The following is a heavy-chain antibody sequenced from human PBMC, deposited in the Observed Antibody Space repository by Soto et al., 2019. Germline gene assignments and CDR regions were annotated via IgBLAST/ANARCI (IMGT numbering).Heavy chain of an antibody. Sequence: ASVKVSCKASGYSFTNNDVSWARQAPGQGLEWMGWINPNSGGTNYAQKFQGRVTMTRDTSISTAYMELSRLRSDDTAVYYCARKLELRGSYYYYYDMDVWGQGTTVTVSS. J-gene: IGHJ6*02. V-gene: IGHV1-2*02. CDR3: ARKLELRGSYYYYYDMDV. D-gene: IGHD1-7*01. CDR1: GYSFTNND. CDR2: INPNSGGT.